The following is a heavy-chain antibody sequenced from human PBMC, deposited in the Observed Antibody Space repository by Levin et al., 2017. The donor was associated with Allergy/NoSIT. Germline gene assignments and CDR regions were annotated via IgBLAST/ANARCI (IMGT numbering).Heavy chain of an antibody. CDR1: GGTFSSYA. Sequence: PGASVKVSCKASGGTFSSYAISWVRQAPGQGLEWMGGIIPIFGTANYAQKFQGRVTITADKSTSTAYMELSSLRSEDTAVYYCARGYCSGGSCYSGNYWGQGTLVTVSS. CDR3: ARGYCSGGSCYSGNY. J-gene: IGHJ4*02. D-gene: IGHD2-15*01. V-gene: IGHV1-69*06. CDR2: IIPIFGTA.